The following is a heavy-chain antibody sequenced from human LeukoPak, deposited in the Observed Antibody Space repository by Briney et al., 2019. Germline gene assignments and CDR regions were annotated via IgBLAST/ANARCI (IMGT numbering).Heavy chain of an antibody. D-gene: IGHD3-22*01. CDR2: ISAYNGNT. J-gene: IGHJ5*02. CDR3: AGDGLNYYDSSGPNWFDP. CDR1: GYTFTSYG. Sequence: ASVKVSCKASGYTFTSYGISWVRQAPGQGLEWMGWISAYNGNTNYAQKLQGRVTMTTDTSTSTAYMELRSLRSDDTAVYYCAGDGLNYYDSSGPNWFDPWGQGTLVTVSS. V-gene: IGHV1-18*01.